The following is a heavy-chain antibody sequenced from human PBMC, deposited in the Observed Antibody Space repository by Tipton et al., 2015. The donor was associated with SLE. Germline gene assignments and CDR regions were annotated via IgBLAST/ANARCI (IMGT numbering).Heavy chain of an antibody. CDR1: GFTFSNAW. J-gene: IGHJ6*02. Sequence: SLRLSCAASGFTFSNAWMSWVRQAPGKGLEWVGRIKSKTDGGTTDYAAPVKGRFTISRDDSKNTLYLQMNSLKTEDTAVYYCTTDDRITMVQGYYYYGMDVWGQGTLVTVSS. CDR3: TTDDRITMVQGYYYYGMDV. CDR2: IKSKTDGGTT. D-gene: IGHD3-10*01. V-gene: IGHV3-15*01.